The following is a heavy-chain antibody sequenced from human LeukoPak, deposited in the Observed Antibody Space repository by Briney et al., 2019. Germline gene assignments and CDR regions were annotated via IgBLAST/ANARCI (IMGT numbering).Heavy chain of an antibody. D-gene: IGHD1-26*01. J-gene: IGHJ5*02. CDR2: ISAYNGNT. CDR1: GYTFTSYY. CDR3: ARVAQEWELLGWFDP. V-gene: IGHV1-18*04. Sequence: GASVKVSCKASGYTFTSYYMHWVRQAPGQGLEWMGWISAYNGNTNYAQKLQGRVTMTTDTSTSTAYMELRSLRSDDTAVYYCARVAQEWELLGWFDPWGQGTLVTVSS.